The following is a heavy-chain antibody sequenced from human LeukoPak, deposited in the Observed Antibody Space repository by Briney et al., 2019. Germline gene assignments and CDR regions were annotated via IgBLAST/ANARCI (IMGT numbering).Heavy chain of an antibody. CDR1: GYTFTSYD. Sequence: ASVTVSCTASGYTFTSYDINWVRQATGQGLEWMGWMNPNSGNTGYAQKFQGRVTMTTDTSTSTAYMELRSLRSDDTAVYYCARTNSSGWANDAFDIWGQGTMVTVSS. J-gene: IGHJ3*02. CDR2: MNPNSGNT. V-gene: IGHV1-8*02. D-gene: IGHD6-19*01. CDR3: ARTNSSGWANDAFDI.